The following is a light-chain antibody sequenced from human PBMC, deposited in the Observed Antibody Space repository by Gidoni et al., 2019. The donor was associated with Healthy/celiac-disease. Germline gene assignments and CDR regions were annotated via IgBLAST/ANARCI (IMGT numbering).Light chain of an antibody. J-gene: IGLJ2*01. CDR1: ALPKQY. CDR2: KAS. CDR3: QSADSSGTYVV. V-gene: IGLV3-25*02. Sequence: SYELTQPPSVSVSPGQTARITCSGDALPKQYAYWYPPKTGQAPVLVIDKASERPSGIPERFSGSSSGTTVTLTISGVQAEDAADYYCQSADSSGTYVVFGGGTKRTVL.